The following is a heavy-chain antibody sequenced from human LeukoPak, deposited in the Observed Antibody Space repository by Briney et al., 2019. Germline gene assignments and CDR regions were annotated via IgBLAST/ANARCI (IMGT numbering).Heavy chain of an antibody. D-gene: IGHD2-2*01. CDR1: GGSFSGYY. Sequence: SETLSLTCAVYGGSFSGYYWSWIRQPPGKGLEWIGEINHSGSTNYSPSLKSRVTISVDTSKNQFSLKLSSVTAADTAVYYCARGQGVVPAAYYYYYYYMDVWGKGTTVTVSS. J-gene: IGHJ6*03. CDR2: INHSGST. CDR3: ARGQGVVPAAYYYYYYYMDV. V-gene: IGHV4-34*01.